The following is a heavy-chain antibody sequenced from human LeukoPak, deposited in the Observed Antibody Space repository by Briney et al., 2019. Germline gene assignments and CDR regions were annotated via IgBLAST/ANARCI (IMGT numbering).Heavy chain of an antibody. CDR2: IILVSGTP. CDR3: ARERWEPPYYYFGMDV. Sequence: EASVKVSCKASGDTFTRYVINWVRQAPGQGLEWMGGIILVSGTPNHAQRFRGRVTITADESTNTVYMELSRLRYEDTAVYYCARERWEPPYYYFGMDVWAQGTTVTVTS. D-gene: IGHD3-22*01. J-gene: IGHJ6*02. CDR1: GDTFTRYV. V-gene: IGHV1-69*13.